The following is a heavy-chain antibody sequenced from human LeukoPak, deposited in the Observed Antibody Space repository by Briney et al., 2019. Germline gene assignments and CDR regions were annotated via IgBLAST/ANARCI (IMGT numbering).Heavy chain of an antibody. J-gene: IGHJ4*02. D-gene: IGHD5-12*01. CDR3: AKDIATMRWLRPDPSVDY. CDR1: GLTFSNHG. V-gene: IGHV3-30*02. CDR2: IRYDGINK. Sequence: GGSLRLSCAASGLTFSNHGMHWVRQAPGKGLKWVSFIRYDGINKYYPDSVKGRFTISRDNSKNTLYLHMNSLRAEDTAVYYCAKDIATMRWLRPDPSVDYWGQGTPVTVSS.